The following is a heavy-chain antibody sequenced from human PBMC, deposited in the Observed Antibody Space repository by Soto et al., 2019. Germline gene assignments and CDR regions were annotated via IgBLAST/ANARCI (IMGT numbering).Heavy chain of an antibody. CDR1: GFIFDNHA. D-gene: IGHD3-16*01. Sequence: EVQLVESGGGLVQPGRSLRLSCTASGFIFDNHAMHWVRQAPGKGLEWVAGVTWNSVATGYADSVKGRFTISRDNAKNSLYLQMNRLSADDTAVYFCGKEGGMKYFDFWGRGTVVTVSS. CDR3: GKEGGMKYFDF. CDR2: VTWNSVAT. V-gene: IGHV3-9*01. J-gene: IGHJ2*01.